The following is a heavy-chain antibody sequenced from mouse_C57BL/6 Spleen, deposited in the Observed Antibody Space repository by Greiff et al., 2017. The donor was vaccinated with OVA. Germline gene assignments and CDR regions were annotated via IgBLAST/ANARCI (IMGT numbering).Heavy chain of an antibody. J-gene: IGHJ3*01. CDR1: GFNINNTY. D-gene: IGHD1-1*01. Sequence: EVKLQESVAELVRPGASVKLSCTASGFNINNTYMHWVKQRPEQGLEWIGRIDPANGNTKYAPKFQGKATITADTSSNTAYLQLSSLTSEDTAIYYCAREDYYGSSYPFAYWGQGTLVTVSA. CDR2: IDPANGNT. CDR3: AREDYYGSSYPFAY. V-gene: IGHV14-3*01.